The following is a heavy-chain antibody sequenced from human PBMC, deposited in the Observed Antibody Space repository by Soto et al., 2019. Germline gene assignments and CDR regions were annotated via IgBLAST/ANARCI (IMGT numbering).Heavy chain of an antibody. J-gene: IGHJ4*02. D-gene: IGHD4-17*01. Sequence: QVQLVGSGGGVVQPGRSLRLSCAASGFSFRSHGMHWVRQAPGKGLEWVAGIWYDGSKKYYADSVKGRFTISRDNSKNTVYLEMNSLRAEDTAVYYCARDSSGVTTYFDSWGQGSLVTVSS. CDR3: ARDSSGVTTYFDS. V-gene: IGHV3-33*01. CDR2: IWYDGSKK. CDR1: GFSFRSHG.